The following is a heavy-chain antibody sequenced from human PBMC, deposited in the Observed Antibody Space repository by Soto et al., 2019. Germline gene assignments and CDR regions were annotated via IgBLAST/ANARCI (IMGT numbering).Heavy chain of an antibody. J-gene: IGHJ4*02. D-gene: IGHD6-19*01. CDR2: IYYSGST. CDR1: GGSINSSSYF. V-gene: IGHV4-39*01. CDR3: ARAYRINGWSDYFFDY. Sequence: PSETLSLTCSVSGGSINSSSYFWGWVRQPPGKGLEWIGSIYYSGSTYYNPSLRSRVTISVDTSKNQFSLRLNSVTAADTAVYFCARAYRINGWSDYFFDYWGQGTLVTVSS.